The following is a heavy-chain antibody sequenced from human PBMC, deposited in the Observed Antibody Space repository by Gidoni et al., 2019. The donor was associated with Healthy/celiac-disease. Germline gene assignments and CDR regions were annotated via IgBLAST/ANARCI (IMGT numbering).Heavy chain of an antibody. CDR1: GGSFSGYY. V-gene: IGHV4-34*01. D-gene: IGHD6-6*01. J-gene: IGHJ6*02. CDR3: ARGRVSSWLRYYYYGMDV. Sequence: QVQLQQWGAGLLKPSETLSLTCAVYGGSFSGYYWSWIRQPPGKGLEWIGEINHSGSTNYNPSLKSGVTISVDTSKNQFSLKLSSVTAADTAVYYCARGRVSSWLRYYYYGMDVWGQGTTVTVSS. CDR2: INHSGST.